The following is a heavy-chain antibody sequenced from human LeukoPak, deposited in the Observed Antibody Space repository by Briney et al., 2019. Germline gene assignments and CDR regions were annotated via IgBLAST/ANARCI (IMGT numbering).Heavy chain of an antibody. CDR3: ARGRGDTAMVMSYYMDV. D-gene: IGHD5-18*01. CDR1: GFTFSSYS. Sequence: GGSLRLSCAASGFTFSSYSMNWVRQAPGKGLEWVSSISSSSSYIYYADSLKGRFTISRDNAKNSLYLQMNSLRAEDTAVYYCARGRGDTAMVMSYYMDVWGKGTTVAVSS. CDR2: ISSSSSYI. V-gene: IGHV3-21*01. J-gene: IGHJ6*03.